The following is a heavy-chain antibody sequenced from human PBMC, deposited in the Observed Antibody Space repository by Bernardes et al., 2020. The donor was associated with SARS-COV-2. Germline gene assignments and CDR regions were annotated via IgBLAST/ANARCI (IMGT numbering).Heavy chain of an antibody. V-gene: IGHV4-34*01. Sequence: SETLSLTCAVYGGSFSGYYWSWIRQPPGKGLEWIGEINHSGSTNYNPSLKSRVTISVDTSKNQFSLKLSSVTAADTAVYYCARDRKNGYCSSTSCYTAPNQLIYYYYGMDVWGQGTTVTVSS. D-gene: IGHD2-2*02. CDR3: ARDRKNGYCSSTSCYTAPNQLIYYYYGMDV. J-gene: IGHJ6*02. CDR1: GGSFSGYY. CDR2: INHSGST.